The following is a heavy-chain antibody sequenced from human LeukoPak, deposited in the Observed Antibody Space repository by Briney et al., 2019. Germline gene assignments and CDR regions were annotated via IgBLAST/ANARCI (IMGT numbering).Heavy chain of an antibody. D-gene: IGHD2-15*01. Sequence: ASVKVSCKVSGYTLTELSMHGLRQAPGKGLEWMGGFDPEDGETIYAQKFQGRVTMTEDTSTDTAYMELSSLRSEDTAVYYCATEHYCSGGSCYGYYFDYWGQGTLVTVSS. J-gene: IGHJ4*02. CDR1: GYTLTELS. CDR2: FDPEDGET. V-gene: IGHV1-24*01. CDR3: ATEHYCSGGSCYGYYFDY.